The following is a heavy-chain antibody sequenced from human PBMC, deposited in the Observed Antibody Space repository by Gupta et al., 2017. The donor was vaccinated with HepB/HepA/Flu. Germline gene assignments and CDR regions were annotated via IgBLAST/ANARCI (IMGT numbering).Heavy chain of an antibody. CDR2: FDPEDGET. V-gene: IGHV1-24*01. CDR1: GYTLTELS. CDR3: ATLPGYCSSTSCHNFDP. Sequence: QVQLVQSGAEVKKPGASVKVSCKVSGYTLTELSMHWVRQAHGKGLEWMGGFDPEDGETIYAQKFQGRVTMTEDTSTDTAYMELSSLRSEDTAVYYCATLPGYCSSTSCHNFDPWGQGTLVTVSS. D-gene: IGHD2-2*02. J-gene: IGHJ5*02.